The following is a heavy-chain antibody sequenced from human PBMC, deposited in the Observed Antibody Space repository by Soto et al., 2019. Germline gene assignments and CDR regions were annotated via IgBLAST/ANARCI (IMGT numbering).Heavy chain of an antibody. CDR1: GFTFSSYA. J-gene: IGHJ6*02. Sequence: GGSLRLSCAASGFTFSSYAMHWVRQAPGKGLEWVAVISYDGSNKYYADSVKGRFTISRDNSKNTLYLQMNSLRAEDTAVYYCARAKNPYDSSGYYYSQGTYYGMDVWGQGTTVTVSS. CDR3: ARAKNPYDSSGYYYSQGTYYGMDV. D-gene: IGHD3-22*01. V-gene: IGHV3-30-3*01. CDR2: ISYDGSNK.